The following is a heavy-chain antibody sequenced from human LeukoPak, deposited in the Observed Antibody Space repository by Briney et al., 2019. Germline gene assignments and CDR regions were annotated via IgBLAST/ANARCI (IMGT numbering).Heavy chain of an antibody. CDR3: AGRGIVTGYFDF. CDR1: GDSITISNFY. D-gene: IGHD3-9*01. J-gene: IGHJ4*02. Sequence: PSETLSLACTVSGDSITISNFYWGWIRQSPGKGLEWIGSIFHSGSTNYNPSLKSRVTISVDTSKNQFYLRVRSVTAAETALYYCAGRGIVTGYFDFWGRGTLVTVSS. CDR2: IFHSGST. V-gene: IGHV4-39*01.